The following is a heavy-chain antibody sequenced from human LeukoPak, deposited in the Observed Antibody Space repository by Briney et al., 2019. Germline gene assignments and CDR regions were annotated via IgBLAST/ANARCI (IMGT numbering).Heavy chain of an antibody. Sequence: GGPTRLSCAASGSISSSYAMHGVRQAPGKGQERVAVKSYDGSNKYYADSVKGRITISRDKSKSTLYLQMNKLRSEDTAVYFCARDATPDMVPTLPGYYYYGMDVWGKGTTVTVSS. J-gene: IGHJ6*04. CDR2: KSYDGSNK. CDR1: GSISSSYA. CDR3: ARDATPDMVPTLPGYYYYGMDV. V-gene: IGHV3-30*04. D-gene: IGHD3-10*01.